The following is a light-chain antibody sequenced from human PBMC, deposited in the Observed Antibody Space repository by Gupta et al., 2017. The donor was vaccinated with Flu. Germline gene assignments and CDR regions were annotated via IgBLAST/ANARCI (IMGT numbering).Light chain of an antibody. Sequence: IATTCTGTGSAIGGYDDVSWYQQHPGKAPKLMIFEVSRRPAGVSDRFSGSRSGNPASLAITGLRSEDEAFYYCSSWTDANTVVVFGGGTKLTVL. V-gene: IGLV2-14*01. CDR3: SSWTDANTVVV. CDR2: EVS. CDR1: GSAIGGYDD. J-gene: IGLJ2*01.